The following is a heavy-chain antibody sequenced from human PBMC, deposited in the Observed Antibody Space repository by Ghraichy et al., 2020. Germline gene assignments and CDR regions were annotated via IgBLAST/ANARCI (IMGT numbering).Heavy chain of an antibody. CDR2: IKSKTDGGTT. V-gene: IGHV3-15*01. D-gene: IGHD3-10*01. CDR1: GFTFSNAW. Sequence: GSLRLSCAASGFTFSNAWMSWVRQAPGKGLEWVGRIKSKTDGGTTDYAAPVKGRFTISRDDSKNTLYLQMNSLKTEDTAVYYCTTDGVGSGSDELKGYYGMDVWGQGTTVTVSS. J-gene: IGHJ6*02. CDR3: TTDGVGSGSDELKGYYGMDV.